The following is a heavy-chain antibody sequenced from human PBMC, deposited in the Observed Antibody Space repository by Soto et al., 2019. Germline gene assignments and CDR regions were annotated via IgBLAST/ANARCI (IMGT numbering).Heavy chain of an antibody. V-gene: IGHV1-69*02. J-gene: IGHJ1*01. CDR3: ARATDSSGYYPEYFQH. D-gene: IGHD3-22*01. CDR2: IIPILGIA. CDR1: GGTFSSYT. Sequence: GASVKVSCKASGGTFSSYTISWVRQAPGQGLEWMGRIIPILGIANYAQKFQGRVTITADKSTSTAYMELSSLRSEDTAVYYCARATDSSGYYPEYFQHWGQGTLVTVS.